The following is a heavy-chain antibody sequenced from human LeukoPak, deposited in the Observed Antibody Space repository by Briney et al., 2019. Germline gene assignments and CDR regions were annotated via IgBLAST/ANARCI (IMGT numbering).Heavy chain of an antibody. Sequence: GGSLRLSCAASGFNFSNYALVWVRQAPGKGLEWVSASSCDGANPLYADAVKGRFTISRDNSKNALYLQMNSLRAEDTVVYFCGRDPNGDYVGAFEFWGHGTTVIVSS. D-gene: IGHD4-17*01. CDR2: SSCDGANP. V-gene: IGHV3-23*01. CDR3: GRDPNGDYVGAFEF. J-gene: IGHJ3*01. CDR1: GFNFSNYA.